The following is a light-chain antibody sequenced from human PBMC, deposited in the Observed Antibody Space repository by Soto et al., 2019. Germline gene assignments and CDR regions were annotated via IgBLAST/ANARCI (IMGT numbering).Light chain of an antibody. V-gene: IGKV3-20*01. J-gene: IGKJ4*01. CDR2: GAS. CDR1: QSVASTH. Sequence: ENVLTQSPGTLSLSPGERATLSCRASQSVASTHLAWYQQKPGQAPRLLIYGASSRATGIPDRFSGSGSGTDFTLTIDRLEPEDFAVYYCQQYGSSPVTFGGGTKVDI. CDR3: QQYGSSPVT.